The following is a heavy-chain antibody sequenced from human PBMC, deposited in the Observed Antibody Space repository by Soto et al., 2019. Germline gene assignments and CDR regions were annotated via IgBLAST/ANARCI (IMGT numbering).Heavy chain of an antibody. CDR1: GYTFTGSY. CDR3: AGSGYSYGHLGYYGMDV. Sequence: APVKVFCKASGYTFTGSYMHSVRQAPGQRLEWMGWINPNSGGTNYAQKFQGWVTMTRDTSISTAYMELSRLRSDDTAVYYCAGSGYSYGHLGYYGMDVWGQGTTVTVSS. J-gene: IGHJ6*02. D-gene: IGHD5-18*01. CDR2: INPNSGGT. V-gene: IGHV1-2*04.